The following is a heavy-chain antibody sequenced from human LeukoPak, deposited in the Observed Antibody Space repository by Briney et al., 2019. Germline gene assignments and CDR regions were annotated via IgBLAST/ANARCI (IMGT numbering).Heavy chain of an antibody. CDR3: ARLVGYYSRGSCYHFDY. CDR1: GGSISSGDDY. CDR2: IYHSGTT. J-gene: IGHJ4*02. V-gene: IGHV4-30-4*01. D-gene: IGHD2-15*01. Sequence: SETLSLTCTASGGSISSGDDYWSWLRQPPGKRLEWIGCIYHSGTTYYNPSLKTRASISVDTSKNQFSLKLSSVTAADTAVYFCARLVGYYSRGSCYHFDYWGQGSLVTVSS.